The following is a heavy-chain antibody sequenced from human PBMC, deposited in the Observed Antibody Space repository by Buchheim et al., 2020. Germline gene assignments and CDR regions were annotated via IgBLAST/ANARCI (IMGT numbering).Heavy chain of an antibody. CDR2: ISNDGSNE. Sequence: VQLLESGGDLAQPGRSLRLSCAASGFSFSNYGMHWVRQAPDKGLEWVAIISNDGSNELYADSVKGRFTISRDNSKKTLYLQMNSLRAEDTAVYYCAKSIASMGYYLDYWGRGT. CDR1: GFSFSNYG. J-gene: IGHJ4*02. CDR3: AKSIASMGYYLDY. V-gene: IGHV3-30*18. D-gene: IGHD2-15*01.